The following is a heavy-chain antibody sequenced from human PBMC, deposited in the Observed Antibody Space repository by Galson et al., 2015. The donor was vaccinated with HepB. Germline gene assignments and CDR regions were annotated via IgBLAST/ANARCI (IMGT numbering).Heavy chain of an antibody. D-gene: IGHD5-12*01. Sequence: SLRLSCAASGFTFSNAWMSWVRQAPGKGLEWVGRIKSKTDGGTTDYAAPVKGRFTISRDDSKNTLYLQMNSLKTEDTAVYYCTSPFGRGYSGYDWGYYFDYWGQGTLVTASS. CDR3: TSPFGRGYSGYDWGYYFDY. V-gene: IGHV3-15*01. CDR1: GFTFSNAW. J-gene: IGHJ4*02. CDR2: IKSKTDGGTT.